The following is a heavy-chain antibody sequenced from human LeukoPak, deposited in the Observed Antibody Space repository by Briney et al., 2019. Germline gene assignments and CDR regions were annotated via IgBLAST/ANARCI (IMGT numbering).Heavy chain of an antibody. V-gene: IGHV3-23*01. J-gene: IGHJ4*02. Sequence: ETLSLTCAVSGYSISSGYYWGWIRQPPGKGLEWVSAISGSGGSTYYADSVKGRFTISRDNSKNTLYLQMNSLRAEDTAVYYCAKEPDYGDYFDYWGQGTLVTVSS. CDR2: ISGSGGST. D-gene: IGHD4-17*01. CDR1: GYSISSGYY. CDR3: AKEPDYGDYFDY.